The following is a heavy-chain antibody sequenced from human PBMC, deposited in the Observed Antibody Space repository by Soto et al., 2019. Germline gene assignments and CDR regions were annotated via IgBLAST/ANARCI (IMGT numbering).Heavy chain of an antibody. D-gene: IGHD3-22*01. Sequence: PGKALKIARQGSRSSFTTHWLAWVRQMPVPGMDSMGIIYPGDSDTKYSPSFQGQVTFSADKSISTAFLQWSSLKASDTAMYYCARIGQGSLYDNSGYYALGHGMDVWGQGTPPTDSS. CDR1: RSSFTTHW. J-gene: IGHJ6*02. V-gene: IGHV5-51*03. CDR3: ARIGQGSLYDNSGYYALGHGMDV. CDR2: IYPGDSDT.